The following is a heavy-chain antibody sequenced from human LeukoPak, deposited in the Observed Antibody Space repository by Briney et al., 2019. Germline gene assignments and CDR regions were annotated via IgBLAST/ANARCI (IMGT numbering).Heavy chain of an antibody. Sequence: GGSLRLSCAASGFTFSSYGMHWVRQAPGKGLEWVAVIWYDGSNKYYADSVKGRFTISRDNSKNTLYLQMNSQRAEDTAVYYCARVLSSGRPDAFDIWGQGTMVTVSS. J-gene: IGHJ3*02. D-gene: IGHD6-19*01. CDR1: GFTFSSYG. V-gene: IGHV3-33*01. CDR3: ARVLSSGRPDAFDI. CDR2: IWYDGSNK.